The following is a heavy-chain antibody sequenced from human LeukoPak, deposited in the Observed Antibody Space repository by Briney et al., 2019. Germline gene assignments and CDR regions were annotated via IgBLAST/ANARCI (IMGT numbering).Heavy chain of an antibody. Sequence: PGGSLRLSCTGSGFTFSNYEMNWVRQAPGKGLEWPSYISSVGGSINYADSVKGRFSISRDNAKNSLYLHMNGLRADDTAVYYCAMIAGLWAFDHWGQGVLVTVSS. CDR2: ISSVGGSI. V-gene: IGHV3-48*03. J-gene: IGHJ4*02. CDR1: GFTFSNYE. CDR3: AMIAGLWAFDH. D-gene: IGHD3-16*01.